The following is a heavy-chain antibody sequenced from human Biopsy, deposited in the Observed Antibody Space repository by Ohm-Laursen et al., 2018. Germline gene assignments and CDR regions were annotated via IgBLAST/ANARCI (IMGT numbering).Heavy chain of an antibody. V-gene: IGHV4-31*03. J-gene: IGHJ2*01. CDR3: VREPKTGTAEAWYFDL. D-gene: IGHD3-9*01. CDR1: GASVKTSGYF. CDR2: ISYNERT. Sequence: QTLTLTCCVSGASVKTSGYFWAWIRQRPGKGLEWIGYISYNERTHYNPSLTSRLAISFDTSNNRISLQLRSVSVADTAVYYCVREPKTGTAEAWYFDLWGRGSPVTVPS.